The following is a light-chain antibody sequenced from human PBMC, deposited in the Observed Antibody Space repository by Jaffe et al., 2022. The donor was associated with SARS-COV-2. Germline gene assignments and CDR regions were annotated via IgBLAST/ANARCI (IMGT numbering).Light chain of an antibody. CDR2: DAS. V-gene: IGKV1-33*01. CDR3: QNYDDKFT. Sequence: DIQMTQSPSSLSASVGDKVTIACQASDDISVYLNWYQQKPGKAPKLLIYDASNLETGVPSRFSGSGSGTNFTLTITNLQPDDFATYYCQNYDDKFTFGPGTKVDIK. CDR1: DDISVY. J-gene: IGKJ3*01.